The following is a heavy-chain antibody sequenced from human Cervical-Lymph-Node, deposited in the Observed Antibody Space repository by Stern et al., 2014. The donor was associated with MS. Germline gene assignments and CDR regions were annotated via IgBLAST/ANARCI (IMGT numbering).Heavy chain of an antibody. V-gene: IGHV3-74*02. CDR1: GFNFRTYW. J-gene: IGHJ4*02. CDR3: ASAYRAS. Sequence: EVQLVESGGGLVQPGGSLMISCVASGFNFRTYWMHWVRQGPGKGLEWVSRIKGDGTVSTYADSVRGRFTISRNNANNTMSLQLDNLRVEDTAIYYCASAYRASWGQGTLVTVST. D-gene: IGHD1-1*01. CDR2: IKGDGTVS.